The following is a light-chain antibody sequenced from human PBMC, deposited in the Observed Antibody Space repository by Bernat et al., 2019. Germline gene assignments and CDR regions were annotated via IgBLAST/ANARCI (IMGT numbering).Light chain of an antibody. Sequence: EIVLTQSPGTLSLSPGDTATLSCRASQSVSNSYLSWYQQKREHAPTLLMYCTSSSATGISDRFRGSVSGTYFTLTISRLEPEAFAVYYFQVYDEPPLAYPFGQGNK. V-gene: IGKV3-20*01. J-gene: IGKJ2*01. CDR1: QSVSNSY. CDR2: CTS. CDR3: QVYDEPPLAYP.